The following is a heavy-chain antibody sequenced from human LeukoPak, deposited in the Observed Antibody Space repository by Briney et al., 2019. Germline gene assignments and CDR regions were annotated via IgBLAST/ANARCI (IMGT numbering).Heavy chain of an antibody. V-gene: IGHV1-2*02. CDR3: ARDLGSGGSLDY. J-gene: IGHJ4*02. D-gene: IGHD1-26*01. CDR2: INTDSGGT. Sequence: GASVKVSCKASGYTFTSYYMHWVRQAPGQGLEWMGWINTDSGGTNYAQKFQGRVTMTRDTSISTAYMELSRLTSDDTAVYYCARDLGSGGSLDYWGQGTLVTVSS. CDR1: GYTFTSYY.